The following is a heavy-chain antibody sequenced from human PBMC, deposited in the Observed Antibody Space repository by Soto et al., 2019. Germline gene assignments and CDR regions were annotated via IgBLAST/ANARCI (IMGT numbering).Heavy chain of an antibody. Sequence: QVYLVQSGAEVKKPGSSVKISCKASGGIFSSNTINWVRQADGQGLEWMGGIIPLFGTANYAEKFQGRVTITADKSTKTEYMELTSLRSEDTAVYFCASQAACGGDCHAFDSWGQGTLVTASS. J-gene: IGHJ4*02. CDR2: IIPLFGTA. CDR1: GGIFSSNT. CDR3: ASQAACGGDCHAFDS. D-gene: IGHD2-21*02. V-gene: IGHV1-69*06.